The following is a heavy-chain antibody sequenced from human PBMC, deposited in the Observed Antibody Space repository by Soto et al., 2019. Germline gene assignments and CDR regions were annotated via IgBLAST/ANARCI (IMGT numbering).Heavy chain of an antibody. V-gene: IGHV3-15*01. CDR2: IKSKTDGGTT. CDR3: TTDPVRLVRGVIQLYYGMDV. Sequence: GGSLRLSCAASGFTFSNAWMSWVRQAPGKGLEWVGRIKSKTDGGTTDYATPVKGRFTISRDDSKNTLYLQMNSLKTEDTAVYYCTTDPVRLVRGVIQLYYGMDVWGQGTTVTVS. J-gene: IGHJ6*02. D-gene: IGHD3-10*01. CDR1: GFTFSNAW.